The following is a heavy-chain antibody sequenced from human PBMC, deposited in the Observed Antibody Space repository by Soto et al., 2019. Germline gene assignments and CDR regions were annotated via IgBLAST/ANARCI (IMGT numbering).Heavy chain of an antibody. CDR2: IYHSGST. Sequence: SETLSLTCTVSGGSISSTGYYWAWVRQPPGKGLEWIGSIYHSGSTYYNQSLKSRVTISVDTSKNQFSLKLSSVTAADTAVYYCARFFGVCSGGSCYQSYPHINYWGQGTLVTVSS. D-gene: IGHD2-15*01. J-gene: IGHJ4*02. CDR3: ARFFGVCSGGSCYQSYPHINY. CDR1: GGSISSTGYY. V-gene: IGHV4-39*07.